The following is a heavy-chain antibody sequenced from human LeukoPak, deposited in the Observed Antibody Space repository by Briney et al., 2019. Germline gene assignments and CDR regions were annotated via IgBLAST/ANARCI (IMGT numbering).Heavy chain of an antibody. J-gene: IGHJ4*02. Sequence: GGSLRLSCAASGFTFSSYWMSWVLQAPGKGLEWVANIKQDGSEKYYVDSVKGRFTISRDDAENSLFLQMNSLRPEDTALYYCAKGGSSDRGYDWGIDYWGQGTLVTVSS. CDR3: AKGGSSDRGYDWGIDY. CDR2: IKQDGSEK. D-gene: IGHD5-12*01. CDR1: GFTFSSYW. V-gene: IGHV3-7*03.